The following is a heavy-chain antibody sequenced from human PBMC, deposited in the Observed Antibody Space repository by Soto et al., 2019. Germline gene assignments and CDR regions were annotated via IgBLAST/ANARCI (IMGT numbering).Heavy chain of an antibody. V-gene: IGHV1-18*01. CDR3: ARDRWTHLGGDY. D-gene: IGHD3-10*01. CDR2: ISGYNGNT. J-gene: IGHJ4*02. Sequence: QVQLVQSGAEVKKPGASVKVSCKASGYTFTTYGVSWVRQAPGQGLEWMGWISGYNGNTIYAQKLQGRVTMTTDTSTSPAYMELRSLTSDDTAVYYCARDRWTHLGGDYWGQGTLVTVSS. CDR1: GYTFTTYG.